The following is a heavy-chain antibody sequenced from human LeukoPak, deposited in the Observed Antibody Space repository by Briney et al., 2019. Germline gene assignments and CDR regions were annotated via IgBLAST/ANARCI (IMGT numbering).Heavy chain of an antibody. D-gene: IGHD1-1*01. V-gene: IGHV4-59*01. J-gene: IGHJ4*02. CDR3: ARETTALDY. CDR2: IYYSGST. Sequence: SETLSLTCTVSGGSISSYYYTWIRQPPGKGLEWIGYIYYSGSTNYNPSLKSRITISVDTSKNQFSLRLNSVTAADTAVYYCARETTALDYWGQGTLVTVSS. CDR1: GGSISSYY.